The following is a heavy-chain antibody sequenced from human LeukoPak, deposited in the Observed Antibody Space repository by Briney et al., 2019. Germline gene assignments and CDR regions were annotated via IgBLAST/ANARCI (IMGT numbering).Heavy chain of an antibody. J-gene: IGHJ4*02. D-gene: IGHD5-12*01. CDR3: ARGGVVAPTDY. CDR1: GGSFSGYY. V-gene: IGHV4-34*01. CDR2: INHSGST. Sequence: PSETLSLTCAVYGGSFSGYYWSWIRQPPGKGLEWIGEINHSGSTNYNPSLKSRVTISVDTSKNQFSLKLSSVTAADTAVYYCARGGVVAPTDYWGQGTLVTVSS.